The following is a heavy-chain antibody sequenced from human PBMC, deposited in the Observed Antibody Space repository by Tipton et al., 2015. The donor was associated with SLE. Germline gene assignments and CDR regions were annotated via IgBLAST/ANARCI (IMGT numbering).Heavy chain of an antibody. CDR1: GDSIRNYY. CDR2: ILYSGTT. Sequence: GLVKPSETLFLTCSVSGDSIRNYYWSWIRQPAGKGLEWIGYILYSGTTHDNPSLKSRVTMSVDMSKNQFSLTLTSVTAADTAVYYCARTLGAIAHTVYDAFDIWGKGKMVTVSS. CDR3: ARTLGAIAHTVYDAFDI. V-gene: IGHV4-59*01. D-gene: IGHD1-26*01. J-gene: IGHJ3*02.